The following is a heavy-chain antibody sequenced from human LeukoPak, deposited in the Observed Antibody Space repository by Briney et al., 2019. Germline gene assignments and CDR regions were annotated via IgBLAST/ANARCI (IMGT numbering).Heavy chain of an antibody. CDR1: GGSISSSSYY. CDR3: ARDQAGFKYDFWSGYYNVGFNFDY. D-gene: IGHD3-3*01. CDR2: IYHSGST. Sequence: SSETLSLTCTVSGGSISSSSYYWGWIRQPPGKGLEWIGSIYHSGSTYYNPSLKSRVTISVDTSKNQFSLKLSSVTAADTAVYYCARDQAGFKYDFWSGYYNVGFNFDYWGQGTLVTVSS. J-gene: IGHJ4*02. V-gene: IGHV4-39*07.